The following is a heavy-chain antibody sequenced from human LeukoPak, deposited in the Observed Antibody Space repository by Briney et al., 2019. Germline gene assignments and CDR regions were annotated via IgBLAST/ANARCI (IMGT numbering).Heavy chain of an antibody. V-gene: IGHV4-59*08. Sequence: SETLSLTCTVSGGSISSYYWSWIRQPPGKGLEWIGYIYYSGSTNYNPSLKSRVTISVDTSKNQFSLKLSSVTAADTAVYYCARQREYCGGDCYPNWFDPWGQGTLVTASS. CDR1: GGSISSYY. CDR3: ARQREYCGGDCYPNWFDP. CDR2: IYYSGST. J-gene: IGHJ5*02. D-gene: IGHD2-21*02.